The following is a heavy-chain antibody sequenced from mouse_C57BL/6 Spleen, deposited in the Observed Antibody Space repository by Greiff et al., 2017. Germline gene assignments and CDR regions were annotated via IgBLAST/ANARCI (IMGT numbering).Heavy chain of an antibody. CDR2: IHPSDSDT. V-gene: IGHV1-74*01. CDR1: GYTFTSYW. CDR3: AMCYYGSSYGYFDV. J-gene: IGHJ1*03. D-gene: IGHD1-1*01. Sequence: QVQLKQPGAELVKPGASVKVSCKASGYTFTSYWMHWVKQRPGQGLEWIGRIHPSDSDTNYNQKFKGKATLTVDKSSSTAYMQLSRLTSEDSAVYYCAMCYYGSSYGYFDVWGTGTTVTVSS.